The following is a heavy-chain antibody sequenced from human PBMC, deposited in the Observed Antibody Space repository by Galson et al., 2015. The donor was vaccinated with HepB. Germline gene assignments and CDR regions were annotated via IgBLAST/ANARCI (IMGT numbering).Heavy chain of an antibody. J-gene: IGHJ6*02. D-gene: IGHD3-10*01. CDR3: ARVYGSGNYYYYYGMDV. Sequence: ETLSLTCTVSGSSISDDYWSWIRQPPGKGLEWLGYIYYSETTNYNPSLKSRVTTSVDTSKNQFSLKLTSVTAADTAVYYCARVYGSGNYYYYYGMDVWGQGTTVTVSS. CDR2: IYYSETT. V-gene: IGHV4-59*01. CDR1: GSSISDDY.